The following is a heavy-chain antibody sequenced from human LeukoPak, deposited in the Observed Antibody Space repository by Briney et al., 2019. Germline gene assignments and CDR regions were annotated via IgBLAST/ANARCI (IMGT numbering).Heavy chain of an antibody. CDR1: GGSISSSTYY. CDR2: MYYSGGT. V-gene: IGHV4-39*01. CDR3: ARLPAATDI. J-gene: IGHJ3*02. Sequence: RTSETLSLTCTVSGGSISSSTYYWGWIRQLPGKGLEWIASMYYSGGTYYNPSLKSRVTISVDTSKNQFSLKVSSVTAADTAVYYCARLPAATDIWGQGTMVTVSS.